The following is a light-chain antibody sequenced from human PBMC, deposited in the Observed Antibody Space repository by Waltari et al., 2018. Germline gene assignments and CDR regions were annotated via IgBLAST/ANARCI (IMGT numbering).Light chain of an antibody. Sequence: DIQMTQSPSSLSASVGDRANITCRASQDIRNELAWYQQKPGKAPKRLIYASSSVQYGVPSRFSGRGSGTEFTLAIGGLQPEDFATYFCLQHNSFPHTFGQGTYLEI. J-gene: IGKJ2*01. CDR3: LQHNSFPHT. CDR2: ASS. V-gene: IGKV1-17*01. CDR1: QDIRNE.